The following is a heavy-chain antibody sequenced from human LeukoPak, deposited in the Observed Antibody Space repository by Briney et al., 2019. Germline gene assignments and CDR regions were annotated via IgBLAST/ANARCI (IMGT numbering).Heavy chain of an antibody. V-gene: IGHV4-30-4*01. J-gene: IGHJ2*01. CDR2: IYYSGST. CDR3: ARAGAHYYDSSGYYYWYFDL. CDR1: GGSISSGDYY. D-gene: IGHD3-22*01. Sequence: SETLSLTCTVSGGSISSGDYYWSWIRQPPGKGLEWIGYIYYSGSTYYNPSLKSRVTISVDTSKNQFSLKLSSVTAADTAVYYCARAGAHYYDSSGYYYWYFDLWGRGTLVTVSS.